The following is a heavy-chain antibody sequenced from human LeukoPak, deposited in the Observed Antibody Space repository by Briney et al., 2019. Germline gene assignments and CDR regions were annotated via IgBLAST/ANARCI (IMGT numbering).Heavy chain of an antibody. J-gene: IGHJ5*02. Sequence: ASVKVSCKASGYTFINYGISWVRQARGQGLEWMGWTSGDNVNTYYAQKFLGRVIMTTDTSTTTAYMELRGLRPDDTAVYYCVRDWEWKAARNLFDPWGQGTRVTVSS. CDR1: GYTFINYG. V-gene: IGHV1-18*01. CDR2: TSGDNVNT. CDR3: VRDWEWKAARNLFDP. D-gene: IGHD6-6*01.